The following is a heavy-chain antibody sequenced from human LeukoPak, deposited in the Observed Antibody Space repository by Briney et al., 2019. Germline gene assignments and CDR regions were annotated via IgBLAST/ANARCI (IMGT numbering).Heavy chain of an antibody. CDR2: IYWDDDK. CDR3: ARSGYSSGWYYFGY. Sequence: SGPTLVKPTQTLTLTCTFSGFSLTSTRVGVGWIRQPPGKALEWLALIYWDDDKRYSPSLKSRLTITKDTSKNQVVLTMTNMDPADTATYYCARSGYSSGWYYFGYWGQGTLVTVSS. D-gene: IGHD6-19*01. V-gene: IGHV2-5*02. CDR1: GFSLTSTRVG. J-gene: IGHJ4*02.